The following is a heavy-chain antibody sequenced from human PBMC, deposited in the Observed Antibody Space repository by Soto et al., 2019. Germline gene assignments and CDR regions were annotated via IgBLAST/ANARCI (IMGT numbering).Heavy chain of an antibody. J-gene: IGHJ4*02. V-gene: IGHV1-18*01. CDR3: ARDGYFDY. Sequence: VQLVQSGAEVKKPGASVKVSCKASGYTFIRYGIGWVRQAPGQGLEWMGWISTYNGNIKYAQKFQGSVTMTTDTSTSTAYMELRSLRSDDTAVYYCARDGYFDYWGQGTLVTVSS. CDR1: GYTFIRYG. CDR2: ISTYNGNI.